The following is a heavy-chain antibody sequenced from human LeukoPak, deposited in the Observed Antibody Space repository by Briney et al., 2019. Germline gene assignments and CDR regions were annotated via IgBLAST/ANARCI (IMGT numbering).Heavy chain of an antibody. D-gene: IGHD1-26*01. Sequence: GGSLRLSCAASGFTFSSYAMSWVRQAPGKGLEWVSAISGSGGSTYYADSVKGRFTISRDDSKNTLYLQMNSLRAEDTAVYYCAKDPWELLTVFDYWGQGTLVTVSS. V-gene: IGHV3-23*01. J-gene: IGHJ4*02. CDR1: GFTFSSYA. CDR3: AKDPWELLTVFDY. CDR2: ISGSGGST.